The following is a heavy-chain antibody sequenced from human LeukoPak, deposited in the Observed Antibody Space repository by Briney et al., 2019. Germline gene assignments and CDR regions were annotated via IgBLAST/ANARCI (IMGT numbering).Heavy chain of an antibody. CDR3: ARGVITMVRGDYYYMDV. J-gene: IGHJ6*03. D-gene: IGHD3-10*01. V-gene: IGHV1-18*01. CDR1: GYTLTSYG. Sequence: ASVKVSCKASGYTLTSYGISWVRQAPGQGLEWMGWISAYNGNTNYAQKLQGRVTMTTDTSTSTAYMELSSLRSEDTAVYYCARGVITMVRGDYYYMDVWGKGTTVTVSS. CDR2: ISAYNGNT.